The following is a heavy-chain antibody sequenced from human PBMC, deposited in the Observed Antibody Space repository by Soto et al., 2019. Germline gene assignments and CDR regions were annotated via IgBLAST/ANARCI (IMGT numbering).Heavy chain of an antibody. CDR2: IYYSGNT. J-gene: IGHJ4*02. CDR1: GGSTSSDNY. CDR3: AREGGESSNGLYYFDS. Sequence: SETLSLTCTVSGGSTSSDNYWSWIRQPPGKGLEWIGHIYYSGNTDYNPSLKSRLAISIDTSKNQFSLKLSSVTAADTAVYFCAREGGESSNGLYYFDSWGQGSLVTVSS. V-gene: IGHV4-30-4*01. D-gene: IGHD2-8*01.